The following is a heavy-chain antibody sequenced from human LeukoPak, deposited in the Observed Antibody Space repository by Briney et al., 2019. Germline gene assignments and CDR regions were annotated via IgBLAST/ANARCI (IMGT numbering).Heavy chain of an antibody. D-gene: IGHD4-11*01. CDR3: ARGSRNYNNYEGADY. V-gene: IGHV4-34*01. CDR1: GGAFSGYY. Sequence: KPSETLSLTCAVYGGAFSGYYWSWIRQPPGKGLEWIGEINHSGDTKYNPSLKRRVSMSVDVSKDQFSLKLTSPTAADTAVYYCARGSRNYNNYEGADYWGQGTLVTVSS. CDR2: INHSGDT. J-gene: IGHJ4*02.